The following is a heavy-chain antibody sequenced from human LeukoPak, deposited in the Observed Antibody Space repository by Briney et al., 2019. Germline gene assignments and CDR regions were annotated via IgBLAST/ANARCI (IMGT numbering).Heavy chain of an antibody. Sequence: GGSLRLSCAASGFTFSNYAMSWVRPAPGKGLEWVSTISVGGGSTYYADSVKGRFTISRDNSENTLNLQMNSLRVEDTAVYYCVKGSERYYYEYWGQGTLVTVSS. J-gene: IGHJ4*02. D-gene: IGHD3-10*01. CDR2: ISVGGGST. V-gene: IGHV3-23*01. CDR3: VKGSERYYYEY. CDR1: GFTFSNYA.